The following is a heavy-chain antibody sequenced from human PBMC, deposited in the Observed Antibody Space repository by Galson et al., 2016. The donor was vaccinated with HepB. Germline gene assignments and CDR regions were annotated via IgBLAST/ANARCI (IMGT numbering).Heavy chain of an antibody. CDR3: ARQVVPGLFDQ. J-gene: IGHJ4*02. Sequence: QSGAEVKKHGESLKISCEGSGYIFTSYWIGWVRQMPGKGLEWMTIINPGDSDTRYSPSFQGQVTISADKSITTAYLQWSSLKASDTAMYYCARQVVPGLFDQWGQGTLVTVSS. V-gene: IGHV5-51*01. D-gene: IGHD2-21*02. CDR2: INPGDSDT. CDR1: GYIFTSYW.